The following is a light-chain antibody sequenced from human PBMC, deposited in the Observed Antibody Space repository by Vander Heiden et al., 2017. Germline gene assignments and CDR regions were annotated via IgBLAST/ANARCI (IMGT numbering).Light chain of an antibody. Sequence: QSALTQPRSVSGSPAQPVAISCTGTNSNVGDYKHVSWYQQHPDKAPKLIIYDGSKRPSGVPGLSSGSTSGNTASLTISGLQAEEEADYYCCSYAGTDLWVFGTGTKVTVL. CDR3: CSYAGTDLWV. CDR1: NSNVGDYKH. J-gene: IGLJ1*01. CDR2: DGS. V-gene: IGLV2-11*01.